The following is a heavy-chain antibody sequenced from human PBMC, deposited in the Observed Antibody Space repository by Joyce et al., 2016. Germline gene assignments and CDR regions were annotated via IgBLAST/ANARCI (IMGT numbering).Heavy chain of an antibody. CDR2: ISTYSGST. J-gene: IGHJ3*02. V-gene: IGHV1-18*01. CDR3: ARGPRAELLYAFDI. CDR1: GYTFTDYG. D-gene: IGHD2-21*01. Sequence: QVQLVQSGAEVKRPGASLKVSCKASGYTFTDYGISWVRQAPGQGLEWMGWISTYSGSTKYAQKFGGRVTMTTDTATSTAYMELRSLRSDDTAVYYCARGPRAELLYAFDIWGQGTMVAVSS.